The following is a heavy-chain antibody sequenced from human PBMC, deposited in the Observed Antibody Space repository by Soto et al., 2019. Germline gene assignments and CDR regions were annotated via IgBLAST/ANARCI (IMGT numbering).Heavy chain of an antibody. CDR2: VSGAASHT. D-gene: IGHD3-9*01. CDR3: ATSFRYFDN. V-gene: IGHV3-23*01. CDR1: GFTPTTTP. J-gene: IGHJ4*02. Sequence: GGSLRLSCAGSGFTPTTTPLSWVRQPPGKGLEWVATVSGAASHTYYVDSVRGRFFISRDNSKNTVTLQMNNLTVDDTAVYYCATSFRYFDNWGQGTRVTVSS.